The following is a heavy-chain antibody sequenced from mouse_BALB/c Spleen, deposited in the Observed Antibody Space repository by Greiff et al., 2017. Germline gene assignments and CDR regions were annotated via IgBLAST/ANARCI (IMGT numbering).Heavy chain of an antibody. CDR1: GYSITSDYA. Sequence: EVQLQESGPGLVKPSQSLSLTCTVTGYSITSDYAWNWIRQFPGNKLEWMGYISYSGSTSYNPSLKSRISITRDTSKNQFFLQLNSVTTEDTATYYCARSCYYGSSLGHWYFDVWGAGTTVTVSS. CDR3: ARSCYYGSSLGHWYFDV. J-gene: IGHJ1*01. D-gene: IGHD1-1*01. V-gene: IGHV3-2*02. CDR2: ISYSGST.